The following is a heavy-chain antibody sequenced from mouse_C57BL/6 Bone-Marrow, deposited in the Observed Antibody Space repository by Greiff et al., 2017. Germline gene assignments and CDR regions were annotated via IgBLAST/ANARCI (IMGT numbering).Heavy chain of an antibody. V-gene: IGHV1-69*01. CDR1: GYTFTSYW. J-gene: IGHJ4*01. CDR3: ARSHPYAMDY. Sequence: QVQLQQPGAELVMPGASVKLSCKASGYTFTSYWMHWVKQRPGQGLEWIGEIDPSDSYTNYNQKFKGKSTLTVDKSSSTAYMQLSSLTSEDSAVYYCARSHPYAMDYWGQGTSVTVSS. CDR2: IDPSDSYT.